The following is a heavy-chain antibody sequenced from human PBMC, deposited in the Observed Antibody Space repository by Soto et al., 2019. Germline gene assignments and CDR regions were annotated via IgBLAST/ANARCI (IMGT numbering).Heavy chain of an antibody. CDR2: ISGSGGST. J-gene: IGHJ4*02. V-gene: IGHV3-23*01. D-gene: IGHD2-15*01. Sequence: EVQLLESGGGLVQPGGSLRLSCAASGFTFSSYAMSWVRQATGKGLEWVSAISGSGGSTYYADSVKGRFTISRDNSKDTLYLQMNSLRAEDTAVYYCAKDGAATPLNLRYNKHDYWGQGTLVTVSS. CDR3: AKDGAATPLNLRYNKHDY. CDR1: GFTFSSYA.